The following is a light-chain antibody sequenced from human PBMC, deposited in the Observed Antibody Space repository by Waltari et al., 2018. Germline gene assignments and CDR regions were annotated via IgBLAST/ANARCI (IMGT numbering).Light chain of an antibody. CDR3: SSYAGSKFWV. CDR2: EVS. J-gene: IGLJ3*02. Sequence: QSALTQPPSASGSPGQSVTISCTGPSSDVGGYNYVSWFQQRPGKAPKVMIDEVSKRPSGVPDRFSGSKSGNTASLIVSGLQAEDEADYYCSSYAGSKFWVFGGGTKLTVL. CDR1: SSDVGGYNY. V-gene: IGLV2-8*01.